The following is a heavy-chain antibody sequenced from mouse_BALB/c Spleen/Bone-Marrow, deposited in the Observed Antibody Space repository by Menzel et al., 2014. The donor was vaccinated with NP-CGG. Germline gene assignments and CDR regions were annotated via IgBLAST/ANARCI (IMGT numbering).Heavy chain of an antibody. CDR2: IRSKSNNYAT. J-gene: IGHJ3*01. V-gene: IGHV10-1*02. CDR3: VRRESDNYGGFAS. D-gene: IGHD1-1*01. Sequence: ESGGGLVQPKGSLKLSCAASGFTFKTYAMNWVRQAPGKGLEWVARIRSKSNNYATYYVDSVKNRFTISRDDSQNMLYLQMNNLKTEDTAMYYCVRRESDNYGGFASWGQGTLVTVSA. CDR1: GFTFKTYA.